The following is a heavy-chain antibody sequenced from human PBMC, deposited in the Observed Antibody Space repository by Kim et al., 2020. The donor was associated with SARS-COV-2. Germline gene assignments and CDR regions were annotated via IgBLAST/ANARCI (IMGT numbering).Heavy chain of an antibody. V-gene: IGHV3-49*02. J-gene: IGHJ6*02. D-gene: IGHD1-26*01. Sequence: KGRFTISRDDSKSIAYLQMNSLKTEDTAVYYCTRDLRGSYYSDYYYGMDVWGQGTTVTVSS. CDR3: TRDLRGSYYSDYYYGMDV.